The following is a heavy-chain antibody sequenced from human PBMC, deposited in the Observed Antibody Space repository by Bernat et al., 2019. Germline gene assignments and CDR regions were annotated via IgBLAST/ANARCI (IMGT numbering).Heavy chain of an antibody. D-gene: IGHD3-3*01. V-gene: IGHV4-39*01. J-gene: IGHJ4*02. CDR3: ARMGAGGGITIFGVVPLHFDY. CDR2: IYYSGST. Sequence: QLQLQESGPGLVKPSETLSLTCTVSGGSISSSSYYWGWIRQPPGKGLEWIRSIYYSGSTYYNPSLKSRVTISVDTSKNQFSLKLSSVTAADTAVYYCARMGAGGGITIFGVVPLHFDYWGQGTLVTVSS. CDR1: GGSISSSSYY.